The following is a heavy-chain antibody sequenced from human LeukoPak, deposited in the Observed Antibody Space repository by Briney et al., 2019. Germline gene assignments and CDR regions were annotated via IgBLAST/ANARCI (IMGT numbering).Heavy chain of an antibody. CDR2: IDKKDKGYATAT. Sequence: GGSLRLSCAASGFTFSGSAIHWVRQSSGKGLEWVGQIDKKDKGYATATAYAASVKGRFTISRDDSINTAYLQMKSLKTEDTALYYCTRDSGTYNWLDPWGRGTLVTVSS. CDR1: GFTFSGSA. D-gene: IGHD1-26*01. J-gene: IGHJ5*02. CDR3: TRDSGTYNWLDP. V-gene: IGHV3-73*01.